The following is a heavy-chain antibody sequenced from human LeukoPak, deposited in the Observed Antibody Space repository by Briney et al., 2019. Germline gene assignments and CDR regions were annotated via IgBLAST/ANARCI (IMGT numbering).Heavy chain of an antibody. CDR2: ISSNGGST. V-gene: IGHV3-64D*09. D-gene: IGHD6-19*01. CDR3: VKGHSSGWYGGQAFDI. CDR1: GFTFSSYA. J-gene: IGHJ3*02. Sequence: GGSLRLACSASGFTFSSYAMHWVRQAPGKGLEYVSAISSNGGSTYYADSVKGRFTISRDNSKNTLYLQMSSLRAEDTAVYYCVKGHSSGWYGGQAFDIWGQGTMVTVSS.